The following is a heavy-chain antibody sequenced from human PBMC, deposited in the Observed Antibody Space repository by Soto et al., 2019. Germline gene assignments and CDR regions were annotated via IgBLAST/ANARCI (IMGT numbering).Heavy chain of an antibody. Sequence: QVQLVQSGAEVKKPGSSVKVSCKASGGTFSSYAISWVRQAPGQGLEWMGGIIPIFGTANYAQKFQGRVTITADESTSTAYMELSSLRSEDTAVYYCARTPPSATVTIFSAFDIWGQGTMVTVSS. V-gene: IGHV1-69*12. CDR1: GGTFSSYA. CDR2: IIPIFGTA. J-gene: IGHJ3*02. D-gene: IGHD4-17*01. CDR3: ARTPPSATVTIFSAFDI.